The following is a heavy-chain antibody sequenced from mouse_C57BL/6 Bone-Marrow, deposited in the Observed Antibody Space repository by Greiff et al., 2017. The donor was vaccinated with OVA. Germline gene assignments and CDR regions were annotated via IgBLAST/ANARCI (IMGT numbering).Heavy chain of an antibody. Sequence: VHLVESGPGLVQPSQSLSITCTVSGFSLTSYGVHWVRQSPGKGLEWLGVIWRGGSTDYNAAFMSRLSITKDNSKSQVFFKMNSLQADDTAIYYCAKKKIYYGKDWYFDVWGTGTTVTVSS. CDR1: GFSLTSYG. D-gene: IGHD2-1*01. V-gene: IGHV2-5*01. CDR3: AKKKIYYGKDWYFDV. J-gene: IGHJ1*03. CDR2: IWRGGST.